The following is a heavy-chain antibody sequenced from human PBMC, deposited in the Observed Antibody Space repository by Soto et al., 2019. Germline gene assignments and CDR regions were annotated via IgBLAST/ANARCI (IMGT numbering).Heavy chain of an antibody. V-gene: IGHV4-30-4*01. CDR2: IYYSGST. CDR1: GGSISSGDYY. CDR3: ASNPTRYCSSTSCYTIDY. Sequence: PSETLSLTCTVSGGSISSGDYYWSWIRQPPGKGLEWIGYIYYSGSTYYNPSLKSRVTIPVDTSKNQFSPKLSSVTAADTAVYYCASNPTRYCSSTSCYTIDYWGQGTLVTVSS. J-gene: IGHJ4*02. D-gene: IGHD2-2*01.